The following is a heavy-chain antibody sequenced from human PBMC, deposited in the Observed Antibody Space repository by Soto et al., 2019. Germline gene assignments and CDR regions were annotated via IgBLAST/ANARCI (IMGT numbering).Heavy chain of an antibody. D-gene: IGHD3-3*01. J-gene: IGHJ6*02. Sequence: ASVKVSCKASGYTFTGYGISWVRQAPGQGLEWMGWISAYNGNTNYAQKLQGRVTMTTDTSTSTAYMELRSLRSDDTAVYYCARDRLGDFWSGFAAPYGMDVWGQGTTVTVSS. V-gene: IGHV1-18*01. CDR1: GYTFTGYG. CDR2: ISAYNGNT. CDR3: ARDRLGDFWSGFAAPYGMDV.